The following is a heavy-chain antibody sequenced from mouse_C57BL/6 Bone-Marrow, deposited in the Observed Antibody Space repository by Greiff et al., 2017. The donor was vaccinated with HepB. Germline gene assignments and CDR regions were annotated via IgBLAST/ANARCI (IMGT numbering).Heavy chain of an antibody. Sequence: QVQLKQSGAELARPGASVKLSCKASGYTFTSYGISWVKQRTGQGLEWIGEIYPRSGNTYYNEKFKGKATLTADKSSSTAYMELRSLTSEDSAVYFCARRLTTVVADYAMDYWGQGTSVTVSS. D-gene: IGHD1-1*01. V-gene: IGHV1-81*01. CDR3: ARRLTTVVADYAMDY. J-gene: IGHJ4*01. CDR1: GYTFTSYG. CDR2: IYPRSGNT.